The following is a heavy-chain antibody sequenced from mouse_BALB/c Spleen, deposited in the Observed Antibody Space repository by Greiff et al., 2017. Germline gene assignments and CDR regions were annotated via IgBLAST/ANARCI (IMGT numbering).Heavy chain of an antibody. D-gene: IGHD2-4*01. V-gene: IGHV2-9*02. CDR3: ARGYYDYDEGYFDY. CDR1: GFSLTSYG. Sequence: VQGVESGPGLVAPSQSLSITCTVSGFSLTSYGVHWVRQPPGKGLEWLGVIWAGGSTNYNSALMSRLSISKDNSKSQVFLKMNSLQTDDTAMYYCARGYYDYDEGYFDYWGQGTTLTVSS. J-gene: IGHJ2*01. CDR2: IWAGGST.